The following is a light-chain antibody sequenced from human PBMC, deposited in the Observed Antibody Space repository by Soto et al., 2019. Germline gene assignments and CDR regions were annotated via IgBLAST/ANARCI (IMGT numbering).Light chain of an antibody. CDR2: YDS. CDR1: NIGSKS. J-gene: IGLJ2*01. Sequence: SYELTQPPSVSVAPGKTARITCGGNNIGSKSVHWYQQKPGQAPVLVIYYDSDRPSGIPERFSGSNSGNTATLTISRVEAGDEADYYCYVWDSSSDHPVFGGGTKLTVL. V-gene: IGLV3-21*04. CDR3: YVWDSSSDHPV.